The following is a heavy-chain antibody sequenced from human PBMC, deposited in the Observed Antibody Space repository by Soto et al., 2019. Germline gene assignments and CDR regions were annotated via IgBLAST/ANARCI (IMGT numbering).Heavy chain of an antibody. D-gene: IGHD2-21*01. CDR2: MNMDGNRI. CDR1: GFTFSSYW. Sequence: EVPLVESGGGLVQPGGSLRLSCAASGFTFSSYWMHWVRQAPGKGLEWVSRMNMDGNRISYVDSVKGRCTISRDNAKNTFYMEMNSARVEDTAAYYCVRGDGDRYDGHGYLGRHWGQGSLVTVSS. CDR3: VRGDGDRYDGHGYLGRH. J-gene: IGHJ4*02. V-gene: IGHV3-74*01.